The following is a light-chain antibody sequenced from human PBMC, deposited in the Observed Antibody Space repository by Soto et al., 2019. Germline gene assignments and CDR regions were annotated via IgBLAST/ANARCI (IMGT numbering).Light chain of an antibody. CDR2: DAS. CDR3: QQYHTYCT. V-gene: IGKV1-5*01. CDR1: QSISNR. Sequence: DIQMTQSPSTLSASVGDRVTITCRASQSISNRLAWYQQKPGKGPDLLIYDASSLKGGVPSRFSGSGSGTEFTLIISSLQPDDFSTYYCQQYHTYCTFGQGTKVEMK. J-gene: IGKJ2*01.